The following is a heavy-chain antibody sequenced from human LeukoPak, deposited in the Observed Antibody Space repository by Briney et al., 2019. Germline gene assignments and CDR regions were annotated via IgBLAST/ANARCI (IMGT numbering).Heavy chain of an antibody. V-gene: IGHV1-46*01. J-gene: IGHJ6*02. CDR3: ARDTNDITGTTGIDYYGMDV. Sequence: GASVKVSCKASGYTFTSYYMHWVRQAPGQGLEWMGIINASGGSTSYAQKFQGRVTMTRDTSTSTVYMELSSLRSEDTAVYYCARDTNDITGTTGIDYYGMDVWGQGTTVTVSS. D-gene: IGHD1-7*01. CDR2: INASGGST. CDR1: GYTFTSYY.